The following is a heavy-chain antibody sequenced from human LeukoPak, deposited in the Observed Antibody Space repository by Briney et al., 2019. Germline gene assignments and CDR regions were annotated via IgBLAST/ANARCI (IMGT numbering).Heavy chain of an antibody. CDR2: IFWNDDK. Sequence: SGPTLVKPPQTLTLTCTFSGFSFSTSRVGVGWIRQPPGKALEWLALIFWNDDKRYSPSLESRLSITKDTSKDQVVLTMTNMDPADTATYYCTQSAGIVVVTSEDEYFQHWGQGSLVIVSS. J-gene: IGHJ1*01. CDR1: GFSFSTSRVG. V-gene: IGHV2-5*01. CDR3: TQSAGIVVVTSEDEYFQH. D-gene: IGHD2-21*02.